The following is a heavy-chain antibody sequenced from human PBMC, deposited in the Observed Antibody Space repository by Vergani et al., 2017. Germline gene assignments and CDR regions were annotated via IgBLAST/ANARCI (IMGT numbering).Heavy chain of an antibody. Sequence: QVQLQESGPGLVKPSQTLSLTCTVSGGSISSDDYYWSWIRQPPGKGLEWIGYMYYSGGTYYNPSLKSRVTISIETSKNQFSLKLGSVTAADTAVYYCARRYCSGGNCYSAFDYWGQGTLVTVSS. D-gene: IGHD2-15*01. CDR1: GGSISSDDYY. CDR3: ARRYCSGGNCYSAFDY. V-gene: IGHV4-30-4*01. J-gene: IGHJ4*02. CDR2: MYYSGGT.